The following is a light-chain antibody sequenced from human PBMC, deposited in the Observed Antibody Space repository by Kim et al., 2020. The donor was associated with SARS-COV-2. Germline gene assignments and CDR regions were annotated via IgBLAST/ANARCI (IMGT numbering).Light chain of an antibody. CDR3: SSYTNNIWI. J-gene: IGLJ2*01. Sequence: GQSITISSTGTSSDVGNKNYFSWYQQHPDKVPKRIIYDVTNRPSGVSNRLSGSKSGNAASLTISSLQAEDEADYYCSSYTNNIWIFGGGTQLTVL. V-gene: IGLV2-14*03. CDR1: SSDVGNKNY. CDR2: DVT.